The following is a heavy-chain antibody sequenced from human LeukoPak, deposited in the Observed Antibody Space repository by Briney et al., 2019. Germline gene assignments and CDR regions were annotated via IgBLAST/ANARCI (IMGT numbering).Heavy chain of an antibody. Sequence: SGTLSLTCTVSGGSISSYYWSWIRQPPGKGLEWIGYIYYSGSTNYNPSLKSRVTISVDTSKNQFSLKLSSVTAADTAVYYCARATLYCSGGSCYYRPYYMDVWGKGTTVTVSS. D-gene: IGHD2-15*01. CDR2: IYYSGST. V-gene: IGHV4-59*01. CDR1: GGSISSYY. CDR3: ARATLYCSGGSCYYRPYYMDV. J-gene: IGHJ6*03.